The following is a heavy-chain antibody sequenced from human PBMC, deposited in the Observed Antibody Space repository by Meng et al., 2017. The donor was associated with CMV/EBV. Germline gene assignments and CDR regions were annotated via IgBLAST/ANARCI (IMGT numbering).Heavy chain of an antibody. CDR1: GGSFSGYY. J-gene: IGHJ4*02. V-gene: IGHV4-34*01. CDR2: INHSGST. Sequence: QGQLPQWGAGLLKPSATLSLTCAVYGGSFSGYYWSWIRQPPGKGLEWIGEINHSGSTNYNPSLKSRVTISVDTSKNQFSLKLSSVTAADTAVYYCASSLTYPDYWGQGTLVTVSS. D-gene: IGHD2-15*01. CDR3: ASSLTYPDY.